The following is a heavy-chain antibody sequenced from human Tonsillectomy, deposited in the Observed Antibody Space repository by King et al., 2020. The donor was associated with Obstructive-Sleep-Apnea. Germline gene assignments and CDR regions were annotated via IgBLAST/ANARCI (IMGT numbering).Heavy chain of an antibody. Sequence: VQLVESGGGVVQPGRSLRLFCAASGFTFSSYGMDWVRQAPGKGLEWVAIISHDGSNKYYADSVKGRFTISRDNSENTLYLQMNSLRAEDTAVYYCAKQLEYYYGMDVWGQGTTVTVSS. CDR2: ISHDGSNK. J-gene: IGHJ6*02. V-gene: IGHV3-30*18. CDR1: GFTFSSYG. CDR3: AKQLEYYYGMDV. D-gene: IGHD3-3*01.